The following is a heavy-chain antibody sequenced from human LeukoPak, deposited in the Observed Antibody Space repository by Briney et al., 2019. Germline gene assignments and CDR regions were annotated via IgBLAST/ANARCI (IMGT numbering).Heavy chain of an antibody. V-gene: IGHV3-23*01. CDR3: AKEDRAHGIRFLEWLLAPIDY. Sequence: GRSLRLSCAASGFTFSSYGMHWVRQAPGKGLEWVSAISGSGGSTYYADSVKGRFTISRDNSKNTLYLQMNSLRAEGTAVYYCAKEDRAHGIRFLEWLLAPIDYWGQGTLVTVSS. CDR1: GFTFSSYG. J-gene: IGHJ4*02. D-gene: IGHD3-3*01. CDR2: ISGSGGST.